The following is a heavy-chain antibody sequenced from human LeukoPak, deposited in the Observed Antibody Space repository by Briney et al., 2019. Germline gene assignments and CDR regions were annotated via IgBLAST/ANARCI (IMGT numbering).Heavy chain of an antibody. CDR3: AKRVPYTSSSVYFDY. Sequence: PGGSLRLSCAASGFTFSSYGMSWVRQAPGKGLEWVSSISDDGRSTYYADSVKGRFTISKDNSKNTMYLQMNNLGAEDTAIYYCAKRVPYTSSSVYFDYWGQGTLVTVSS. CDR2: ISDDGRST. D-gene: IGHD6-6*01. J-gene: IGHJ4*02. V-gene: IGHV3-23*01. CDR1: GFTFSSYG.